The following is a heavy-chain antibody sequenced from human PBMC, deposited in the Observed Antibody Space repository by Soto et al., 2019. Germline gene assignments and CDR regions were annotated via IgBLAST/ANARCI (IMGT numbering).Heavy chain of an antibody. V-gene: IGHV1-69*10. CDR1: GSRFSNYV. D-gene: IGHD2-2*02. CDR3: ARGGRGKKAGYNGLVSLGY. J-gene: IGHJ4*02. CDR2: IIPILNST. Sequence: SVKVSCKVSGSRFSNYVISWVRQAPGHGLEWLGRIIPILNSTKYAQNFQGRVTITADKSTSTASLELSSLRSDDTAVYYCARGGRGKKAGYNGLVSLGYWGQGTLVTVSS.